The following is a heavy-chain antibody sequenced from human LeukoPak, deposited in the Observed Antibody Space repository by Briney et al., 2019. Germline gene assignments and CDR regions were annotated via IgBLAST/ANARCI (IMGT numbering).Heavy chain of an antibody. V-gene: IGHV3-21*01. Sequence: GGSLRLSCAASGFTFSSYSMNWVRQAPGKGLEWVSSISSSSSYIYYADSVKGRSTISRDNAKNSLYLQMNSLRAEDTAVYYCAGDTRGAFDIWGQGTMVTVSS. CDR2: ISSSSSYI. J-gene: IGHJ3*02. CDR3: AGDTRGAFDI. CDR1: GFTFSSYS.